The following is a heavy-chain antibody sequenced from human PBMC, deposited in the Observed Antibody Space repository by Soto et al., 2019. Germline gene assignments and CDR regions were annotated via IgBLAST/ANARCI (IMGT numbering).Heavy chain of an antibody. V-gene: IGHV4-59*08. Sequence: SETLSLTCTVSGGSISSYYWSWIRQPPGKGLEWIGYIYYSGSTNYNPSLKSRVTISVDTSKNQFSLKLSSVTAADTAVYYCARLSRSSGLGWGQGTLVTVSS. CDR1: GGSISSYY. D-gene: IGHD6-19*01. CDR2: IYYSGST. CDR3: ARLSRSSGLG. J-gene: IGHJ4*02.